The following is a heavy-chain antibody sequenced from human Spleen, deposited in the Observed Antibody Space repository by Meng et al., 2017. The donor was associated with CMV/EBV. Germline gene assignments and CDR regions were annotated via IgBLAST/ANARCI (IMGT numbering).Heavy chain of an antibody. V-gene: IGHV3-23*01. Sequence: GESLKISCAASGFTFSNYAMSWVRQAAGKGLEWVSGISGSGGNTYYADSVKGRFTVSRDNSKNTLYLQMNSLRVEDTAVYYCAEDFGVVTPTSFAYWGQGTLVTVSS. D-gene: IGHD3-3*01. CDR2: ISGSGGNT. CDR1: GFTFSNYA. CDR3: AEDFGVVTPTSFAY. J-gene: IGHJ4*02.